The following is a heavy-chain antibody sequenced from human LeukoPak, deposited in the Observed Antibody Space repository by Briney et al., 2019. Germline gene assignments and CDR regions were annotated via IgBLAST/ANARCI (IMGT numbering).Heavy chain of an antibody. CDR1: GLTFSNYW. CDR3: AGNYGGNSNY. J-gene: IGHJ4*02. CDR2: IKQDGTEK. V-gene: IGHV3-7*04. D-gene: IGHD4-23*01. Sequence: GGSLRLSCAASGLTFSNYWMTWLRQAPGKGLEWVANIKQDGTEKNYVDSVKGRFTISRENAKNSLYLQMNSLTDEDTAVYYFAGNYGGNSNYWGQGPWVTVSS.